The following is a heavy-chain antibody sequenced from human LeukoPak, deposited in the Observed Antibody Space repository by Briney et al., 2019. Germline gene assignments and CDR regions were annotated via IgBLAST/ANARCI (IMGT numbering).Heavy chain of an antibody. D-gene: IGHD5-12*01. J-gene: IGHJ6*02. CDR2: INHSGST. CDR3: ARGPVATIPGYYYYYYGMDV. CDR1: GGSFSGYY. Sequence: SETLSLTCAVYGGSFSGYYWSWIRQPPGKGLEWIWEINHSGSTNYNPSLKSRVTISVDTSKNQSSLKLSSVTAADTAVYYCARGPVATIPGYYYYYYGMDVWGQGTTVTVSS. V-gene: IGHV4-34*01.